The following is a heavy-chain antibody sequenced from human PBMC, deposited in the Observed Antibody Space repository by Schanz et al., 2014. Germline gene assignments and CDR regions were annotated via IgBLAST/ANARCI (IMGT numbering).Heavy chain of an antibody. CDR1: RGSYA. CDR3: ARARYGLDV. J-gene: IGHJ4*02. V-gene: IGHV7-4-1*02. D-gene: IGHD3-3*01. CDR2: INTNTGNP. Sequence: QVPLVQSGAEVKKPGSSVKVSCKASRGSYALNWVRQAPGQGPEWMGWINTNTGNPTYAQGFTGRFVFSFDTSVSTAYLQISGLKAEDTAVYYCARARYGLDVWGQGALVTVSS.